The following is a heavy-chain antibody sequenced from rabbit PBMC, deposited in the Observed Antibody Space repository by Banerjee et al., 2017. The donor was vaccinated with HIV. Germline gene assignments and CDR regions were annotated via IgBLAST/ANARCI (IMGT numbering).Heavy chain of an antibody. V-gene: IGHV1S43*01. CDR3: ARDPAYVGDGYLGYTRLDL. CDR2: ITTNAGTT. J-gene: IGHJ3*01. D-gene: IGHD7-1*01. CDR1: GIDFTRNYY. Sequence: QQQLEESGGGLVKPEGSLTLTCKASGIDFTRNYYMCWVRQAPGKGLEWIGCITTNAGTTYYASWANGRFTITRSTSLNTVTLQMTSLTDADTATYFCARDPAYVGDGYLGYTRLDLRGPGTLVT.